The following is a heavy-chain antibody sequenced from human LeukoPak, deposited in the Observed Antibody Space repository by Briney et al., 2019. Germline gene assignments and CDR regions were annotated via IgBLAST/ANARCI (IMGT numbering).Heavy chain of an antibody. V-gene: IGHV7-4-1*02. CDR2: INTNTGNP. CDR3: ARDPGDDNVVPGDP. D-gene: IGHD2-2*01. Sequence: ASVKVSCKASGYTFTNYAINWVRQAPGQGLEWMGWINTNTGNPTYAQGFTGRFVFSLDTSVSTTYLQISSLKAEDTAVYYCARDPGDDNVVPGDPWGQGTLVTVSS. J-gene: IGHJ5*02. CDR1: GYTFTNYA.